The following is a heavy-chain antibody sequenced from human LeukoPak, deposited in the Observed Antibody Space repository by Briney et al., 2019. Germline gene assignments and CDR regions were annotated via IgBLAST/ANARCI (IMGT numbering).Heavy chain of an antibody. D-gene: IGHD2/OR15-2a*01. Sequence: GGSLRLSCAASGFTFSSYAMSWARQAPGKGLEWVSAISGSGGSTYYADSVKGRFTISRDNSKNTLYLQMNSLRAEDTAVYYCAKTIDYYLVASYFDYWGQGTLVTVSS. V-gene: IGHV3-23*01. CDR2: ISGSGGST. CDR1: GFTFSSYA. CDR3: AKTIDYYLVASYFDY. J-gene: IGHJ4*02.